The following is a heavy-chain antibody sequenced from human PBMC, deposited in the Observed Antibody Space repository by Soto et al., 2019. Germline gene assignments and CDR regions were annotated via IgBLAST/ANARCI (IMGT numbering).Heavy chain of an antibody. CDR3: ARDARIAVAYGMDV. D-gene: IGHD6-19*01. CDR1: GFTFNTFG. V-gene: IGHV3-33*01. J-gene: IGHJ6*02. Sequence: QVQLVESGGGVVQPGRSLRLSCAASGFTFNTFGMHWVRQAPGKGLEWVAVIWYDGGEKHYAASVKGRFTISRDNSKNTLFLQMNSLRAEDTSVYYCARDARIAVAYGMDVWGQRTTVTVSS. CDR2: IWYDGGEK.